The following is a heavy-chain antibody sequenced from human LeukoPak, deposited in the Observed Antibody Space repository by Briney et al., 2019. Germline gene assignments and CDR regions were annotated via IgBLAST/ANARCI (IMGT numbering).Heavy chain of an antibody. J-gene: IGHJ4*02. CDR1: GYTFTSNY. CDR2: INLSAGTT. CDR3: ARSEGQGVVAVINY. D-gene: IGHD2-15*01. Sequence: ASVKVSCKASGYTFTSNYMHWVRQAPGQGLEWMGIINLSAGTTSYAQKFQGTVTMTRDMSTTTVYMELSSLRSEDTAMYYCARSEGQGVVAVINYWGQGSLVTVSS. V-gene: IGHV1-46*01.